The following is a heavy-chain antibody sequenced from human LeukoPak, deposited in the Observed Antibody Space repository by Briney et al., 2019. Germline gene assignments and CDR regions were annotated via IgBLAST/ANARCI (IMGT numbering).Heavy chain of an antibody. D-gene: IGHD3-22*01. Sequence: PGGSLRLSCAASGFTFSSYAMSWVRQAPGKGLEWVSAISGSGGSTYYADSVKGRFTISRDNSKNTLYLQMNSLRAEDTAVYYCAEAPYKTRSGSSGYYLNFDYWGQGTLVTVSS. CDR3: AEAPYKTRSGSSGYYLNFDY. CDR1: GFTFSSYA. CDR2: ISGSGGST. V-gene: IGHV3-23*01. J-gene: IGHJ4*02.